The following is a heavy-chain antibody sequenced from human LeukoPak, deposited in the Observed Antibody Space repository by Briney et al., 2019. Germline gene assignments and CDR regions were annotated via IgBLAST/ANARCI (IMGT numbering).Heavy chain of an antibody. CDR2: IYYSGST. D-gene: IGHD5-18*01. Sequence: SETLSLICTVSGGSISSYYWSWIRQPPGKGLEWIGYIYYSGSTNYNPSLKSRVTMSVDTSKNQFSLKLNSVTAADTAVYYCARTTEGGYTYDYFYYYYMDVWGKGTTVTISS. CDR1: GGSISSYY. J-gene: IGHJ6*03. CDR3: ARTTEGGYTYDYFYYYYMDV. V-gene: IGHV4-59*01.